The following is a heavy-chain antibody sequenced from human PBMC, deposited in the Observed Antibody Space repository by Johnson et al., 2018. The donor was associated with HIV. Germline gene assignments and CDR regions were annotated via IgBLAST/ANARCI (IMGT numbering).Heavy chain of an antibody. CDR1: GFTFSTSW. CDR3: ARDQRLAAVATDGFDV. J-gene: IGHJ3*01. V-gene: IGHV3-7*03. CDR2: IKQDGSEK. D-gene: IGHD6-13*01. Sequence: VQLVESGGGLVQPGGSLRLSCAASGFTFSTSWMNWVRQAPGKGLEWVANIKQDGSEKYYVDSVKGRFTISRDNSKNTLYLQMISLRAEDTAFYYCARDQRLAAVATDGFDVWGQGTMVTVSA.